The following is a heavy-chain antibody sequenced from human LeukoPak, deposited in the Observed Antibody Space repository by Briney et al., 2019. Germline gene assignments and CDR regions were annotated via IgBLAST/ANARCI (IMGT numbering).Heavy chain of an antibody. CDR1: GFTFSSYA. CDR2: LIGSDGST. J-gene: IGHJ4*02. CDR3: ARRGSAADFDY. V-gene: IGHV3-23*01. Sequence: GGSLRLSCAASGFTFSSYAMSWVRQAPGKGLEWVSALIGSDGSTYYADSVRGRFTIPRDNSKNTLYLQMNSLRAEDTAVYFCARRGSAADFDYWGQGTLVTVSS. D-gene: IGHD2-2*01.